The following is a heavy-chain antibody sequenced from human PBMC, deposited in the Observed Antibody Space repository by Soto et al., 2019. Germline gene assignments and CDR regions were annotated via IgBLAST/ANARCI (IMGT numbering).Heavy chain of an antibody. CDR3: ARDAGDTAMVYYYGMDV. V-gene: IGHV1-46*01. CDR2: INPSGGST. D-gene: IGHD5-18*01. CDR1: GYTFTSYY. Sequence: GASVKVSCKASGYTFTSYYTHWVRQAPGQGLEWMGIINPSGGSTSYAQKFQGRVTMTRDTSTSTVYMELSSLRSEDTAVYYCARDAGDTAMVYYYGMDVWGQGTTVTVSS. J-gene: IGHJ6*02.